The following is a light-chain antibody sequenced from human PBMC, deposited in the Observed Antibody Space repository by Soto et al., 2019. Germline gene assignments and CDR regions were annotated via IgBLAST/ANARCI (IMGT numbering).Light chain of an antibody. CDR3: QQRSNWPT. CDR2: DAS. V-gene: IGKV3-11*01. CDR1: QSVSSN. Sequence: TLSVSKGERATLSCRASQSVSSNLAWYQQKPGQAPRLLIYDASNRATGIPARFSGSGSGTDFTLTISSLEPEDFAVYYCQQRSNWPTFGQGRRLEI. J-gene: IGKJ5*01.